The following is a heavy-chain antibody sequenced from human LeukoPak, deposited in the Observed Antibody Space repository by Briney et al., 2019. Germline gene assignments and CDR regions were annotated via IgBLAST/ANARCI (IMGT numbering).Heavy chain of an antibody. CDR1: GGSISSGSYY. CDR2: IYTSAST. V-gene: IGHV4-61*02. Sequence: SETLSLTCTVSGGSISSGSYYWSWIRQPAGKGLEWIGRIYTSASTNYNPSLKSRVTISVDTSKNQFSLKLSSGTAADTAVYYCARASAAAPFDYWGQGTLVTVSS. D-gene: IGHD2-2*01. J-gene: IGHJ4*02. CDR3: ARASAAAPFDY.